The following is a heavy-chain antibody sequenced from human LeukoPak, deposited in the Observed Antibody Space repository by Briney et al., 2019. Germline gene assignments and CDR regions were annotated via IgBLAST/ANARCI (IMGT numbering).Heavy chain of an antibody. J-gene: IGHJ4*02. CDR1: GYSISSASY. CDR2: IYHSGSP. CDR3: ARDTVY. D-gene: IGHD4-17*01. Sequence: SETLSLTCAVSGYSISSASYWGWIRQPPGKGLEWIGNIYHSGSPYYNPSLKSRVTISVDTSKNQFSLKLSSVTAADTAVYYCARDTVYWGQGTLVTVSS. V-gene: IGHV4-38-2*02.